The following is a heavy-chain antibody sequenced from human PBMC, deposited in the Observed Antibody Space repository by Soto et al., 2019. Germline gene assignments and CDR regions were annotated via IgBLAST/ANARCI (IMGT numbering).Heavy chain of an antibody. Sequence: GGSLRLSCAASGFTLNNYAMSWVRQAPGKGLEWVSAITGSSGSTYYAEYVKGRFTISRDNSKNTLYLQMNSLRAEDTAVYYCARAPRSIVYAFDIWAQGTMVTVSS. CDR3: ARAPRSIVYAFDI. J-gene: IGHJ3*02. CDR2: ITGSSGST. V-gene: IGHV3-23*01. D-gene: IGHD2-21*01. CDR1: GFTLNNYA.